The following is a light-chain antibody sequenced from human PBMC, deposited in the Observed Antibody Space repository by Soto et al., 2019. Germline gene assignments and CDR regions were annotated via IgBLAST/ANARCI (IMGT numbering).Light chain of an antibody. V-gene: IGLV2-14*01. J-gene: IGLJ1*01. CDR1: STDVGGYNY. CDR3: SSYTSSSTDV. Sequence: QSVLTQPASVSGSPGQSITISCTGSSTDVGGYNYVSWYQQHPGKAPKVMIYEVSNRPSGVSNRFSGSKSGNTASLTISGLQAEDEADYYCSSYTSSSTDVVGTGTKVTVL. CDR2: EVS.